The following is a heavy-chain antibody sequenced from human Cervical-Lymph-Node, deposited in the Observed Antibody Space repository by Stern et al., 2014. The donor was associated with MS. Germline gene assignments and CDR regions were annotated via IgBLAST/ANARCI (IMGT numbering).Heavy chain of an antibody. D-gene: IGHD6-6*01. V-gene: IGHV5-51*01. CDR3: ATAHGSSSAYYGVDV. CDR2: LYPGDSDA. J-gene: IGHJ6*02. Sequence: EVQLVESGAEVKKPGESLKISCKGSGYSFTRNWIGWVRQMPGKGLEWMGILYPGDSDARYSPSFQGRVTISADKSISTAYLQWSGLKASDTAMYYCATAHGSSSAYYGVDVWGQGTTVTVSS. CDR1: GYSFTRNW.